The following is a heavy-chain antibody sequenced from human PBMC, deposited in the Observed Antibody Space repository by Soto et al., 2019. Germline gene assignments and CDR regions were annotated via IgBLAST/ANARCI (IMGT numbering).Heavy chain of an antibody. D-gene: IGHD3-22*01. CDR2: ISWDGGST. CDR3: AKAGYYDSSGYRGYYYGMDV. CDR1: GFTFDDYT. Sequence: GGSLRLSCAASGFTFDDYTMHLVRQAPGKGLEWVSLISWDGGSTYYADSVKGRFTISRDNSKNSLYLQMNSLRTEDTALYYCAKAGYYDSSGYRGYYYGMDVWGQGTRVTVSS. V-gene: IGHV3-43*01. J-gene: IGHJ6*02.